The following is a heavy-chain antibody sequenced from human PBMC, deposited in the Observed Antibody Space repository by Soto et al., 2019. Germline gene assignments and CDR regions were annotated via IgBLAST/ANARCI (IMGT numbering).Heavy chain of an antibody. J-gene: IGHJ4*02. CDR3: AKNPSCSSSSKYFDY. CDR2: ISGSGGGT. D-gene: IGHD6-6*01. Sequence: GGSLRLSCAASGFTFSSYAMSWVRQAPGKGLEWVSAISGSGGGTYYADSVKGRFTISRDNSKNTLYLQMNSLRAEDTAVYYCAKNPSCSSSSKYFDYWGQGTLVTVSS. CDR1: GFTFSSYA. V-gene: IGHV3-23*01.